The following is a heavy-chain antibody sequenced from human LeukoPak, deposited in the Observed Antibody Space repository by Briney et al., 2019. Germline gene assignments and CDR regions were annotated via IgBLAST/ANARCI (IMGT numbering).Heavy chain of an antibody. Sequence: ASVKVSCKASGYTFISYGLNWVRQAPGQGLEWMGWISGYIGDTNYAQKLQGRVTMTTDSSTSTAYMELRSLRSDDTAVYYCARDVEIVSYYGMDVWGQGTTVTVSS. V-gene: IGHV1-18*01. CDR1: GYTFISYG. CDR2: ISGYIGDT. D-gene: IGHD2-21*01. J-gene: IGHJ6*02. CDR3: ARDVEIVSYYGMDV.